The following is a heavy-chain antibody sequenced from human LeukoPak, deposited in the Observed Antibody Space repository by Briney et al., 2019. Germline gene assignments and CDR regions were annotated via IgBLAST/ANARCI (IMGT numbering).Heavy chain of an antibody. CDR1: GGTFSSYT. Sequence: SVKVSCKASGGTFSSYTISWVRQAPGQGLEWMGRIIPILGIANYAQKFQGRVTITADESTSTAYMELSSLRSEDTAVYYCARDPSLGGRKGEKYYFDYWGQGTLVTVSS. J-gene: IGHJ4*02. CDR3: ARDPSLGGRKGEKYYFDY. D-gene: IGHD1-26*01. V-gene: IGHV1-69*04. CDR2: IIPILGIA.